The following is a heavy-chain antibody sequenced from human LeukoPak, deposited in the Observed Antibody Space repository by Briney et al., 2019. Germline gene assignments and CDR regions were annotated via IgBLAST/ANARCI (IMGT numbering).Heavy chain of an antibody. J-gene: IGHJ4*02. D-gene: IGHD6-19*01. Sequence: PSETLSLTCTVSGGSISSSSYYWGWIRPPPGKGLEGIGSIYYSGSTYYNPTLKSRVTISVDTSKNQFSLKLSSVTAADTAVYYCARREAVAGTVDYWGQGTLVTVSS. V-gene: IGHV4-39*01. CDR2: IYYSGST. CDR3: ARREAVAGTVDY. CDR1: GGSISSSSYY.